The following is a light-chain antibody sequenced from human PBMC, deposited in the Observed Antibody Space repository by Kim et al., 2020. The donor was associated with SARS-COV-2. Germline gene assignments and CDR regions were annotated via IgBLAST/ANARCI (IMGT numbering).Light chain of an antibody. J-gene: IGLJ3*02. CDR1: NSNIGSNT. CDR3: GAWDDSLNGWV. Sequence: ELTQPPTVSGTPGQRVTISCSGSNSNIGSNTVNWYRQLPGTAPKLLIFSNDQRPSGVPDRFSGSKSGTSASLAIRGLQSEDETHYYCGAWDDSLNGWVFGGGTQLTVL. CDR2: SND. V-gene: IGLV1-44*01.